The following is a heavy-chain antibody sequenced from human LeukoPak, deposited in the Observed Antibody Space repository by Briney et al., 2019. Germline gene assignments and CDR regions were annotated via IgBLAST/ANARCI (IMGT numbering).Heavy chain of an antibody. J-gene: IGHJ4*02. Sequence: GGSLRLSCAASGFTFSSFEMNWVQQAPGKGLEWVSAITGSGAYTDYADSVKGRFTISRDNSKNTIYLQMNSLRAEDTAVYYCAKRSSTSSGYFDLWGRGTLVTVSS. CDR3: AKRSSTSSGYFDL. D-gene: IGHD3-22*01. CDR1: GFTFSSFE. CDR2: ITGSGAYT. V-gene: IGHV3-23*01.